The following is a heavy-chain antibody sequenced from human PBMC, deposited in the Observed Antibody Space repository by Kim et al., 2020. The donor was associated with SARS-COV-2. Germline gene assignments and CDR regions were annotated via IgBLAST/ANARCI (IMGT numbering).Heavy chain of an antibody. Sequence: GGSLRLSCAASGFTFDDYAMHWVRQAPGKGLEWVSLISGDGGSTYYADSVKGRFTISRDNSKNSLYLQMNSLRTEDTALYYCAKDLSGGYYDMMVEAFDIWGQGTMVTVSS. CDR2: ISGDGGST. V-gene: IGHV3-43*02. D-gene: IGHD3-22*01. CDR1: GFTFDDYA. CDR3: AKDLSGGYYDMMVEAFDI. J-gene: IGHJ3*02.